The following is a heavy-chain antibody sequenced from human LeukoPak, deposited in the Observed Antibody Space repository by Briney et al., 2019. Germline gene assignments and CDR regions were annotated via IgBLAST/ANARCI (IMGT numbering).Heavy chain of an antibody. Sequence: GGSLRLSCAASGFTFSSYSMNWVRQAPGKGLEWVSSISSSSSYTYYADSVKGRFTISRDNSKNTLYLQINSLRAEDTAVYYCARDRQRYFDYWGQGTLVTVSS. CDR1: GFTFSSYS. CDR3: ARDRQRYFDY. V-gene: IGHV3-21*01. J-gene: IGHJ4*02. D-gene: IGHD6-25*01. CDR2: ISSSSSYT.